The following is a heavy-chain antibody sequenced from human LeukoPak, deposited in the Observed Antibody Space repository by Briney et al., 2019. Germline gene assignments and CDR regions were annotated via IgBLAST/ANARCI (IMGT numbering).Heavy chain of an antibody. CDR2: INWNSYSI. D-gene: IGHD6-13*01. CDR1: GFTFYDYP. CDR3: GRDSYSRSGYLP. Sequence: PGGSLRLSCAVSGFTFYDYPMHWVRQVPGKGLEWFSDINWNSYSIGYTDSVKGRFTTSRDNAKNTLYLQMNSLRAEETAVYYCGRDSYSRSGYLPWGQGKLVTVSS. J-gene: IGHJ5*02. V-gene: IGHV3-9*01.